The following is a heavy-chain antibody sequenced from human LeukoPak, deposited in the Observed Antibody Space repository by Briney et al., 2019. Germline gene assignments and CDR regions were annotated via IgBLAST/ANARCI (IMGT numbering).Heavy chain of an antibody. D-gene: IGHD3-3*01. CDR1: GFTFSSYA. CDR2: ISGSGGST. J-gene: IGHJ4*02. V-gene: IGHV3-23*01. Sequence: GGSLRLSCAASGFTFSSYAMSWVRQAPGRGLEWVSAISGSGGSTYYADSVKGRFTISRDNSKNTLYLQMNSLRAEDTAVYYCAKNSPGIFGVVITPFDYWGQGTLVTVSS. CDR3: AKNSPGIFGVVITPFDY.